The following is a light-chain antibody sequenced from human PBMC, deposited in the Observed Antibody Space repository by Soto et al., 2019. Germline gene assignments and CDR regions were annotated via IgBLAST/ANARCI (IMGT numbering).Light chain of an antibody. CDR1: SSDVGDYNY. Sequence: QSAPTQPPSASGSPGQSVTISCTGTSSDVGDYNYVSWYQQHPGKAPKLIIYEVSNRPSGVSNRFSGSKSGNTASLTISGLQAEDEADYYCSSYTSSSTLVFGTGTKLTVL. V-gene: IGLV2-14*01. CDR3: SSYTSSSTLV. CDR2: EVS. J-gene: IGLJ1*01.